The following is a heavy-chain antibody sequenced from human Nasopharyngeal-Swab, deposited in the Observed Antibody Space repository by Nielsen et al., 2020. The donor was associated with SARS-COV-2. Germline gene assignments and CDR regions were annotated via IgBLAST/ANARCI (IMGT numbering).Heavy chain of an antibody. CDR2: ISSSSTYI. V-gene: IGHV3-21*01. Sequence: GEFLKISCAASGFTFSSHSMNWVRQAPGKGLEWVSSISSSSTYIYYADSVKGRFTISRDNAKNSLYLQMNSLRVEDTAVYYCARVLLRALGKFGEGYAFDIWGQGTMVTVSS. CDR3: ARVLLRALGKFGEGYAFDI. J-gene: IGHJ3*02. CDR1: GFTFSSHS. D-gene: IGHD3-10*01.